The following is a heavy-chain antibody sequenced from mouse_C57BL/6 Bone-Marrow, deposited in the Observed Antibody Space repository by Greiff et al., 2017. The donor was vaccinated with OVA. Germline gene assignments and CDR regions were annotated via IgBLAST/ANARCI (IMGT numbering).Heavy chain of an antibody. CDR2: IDPSDSYT. Sequence: QVQLQQPGAELVMPGASVKLSCKASGYTFTSYWMHWVKQRPGQGLEWIGEIDPSDSYTNYNQKFKGKSTLTVDKSSSTAYMQLSSLTSEDSAVYYCARFITTVVATGYFDVWGTGTTVTVSS. CDR1: GYTFTSYW. J-gene: IGHJ1*03. D-gene: IGHD1-1*01. V-gene: IGHV1-69*01. CDR3: ARFITTVVATGYFDV.